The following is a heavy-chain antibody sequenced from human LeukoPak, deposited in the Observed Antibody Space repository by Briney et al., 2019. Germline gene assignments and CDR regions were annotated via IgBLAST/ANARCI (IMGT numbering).Heavy chain of an antibody. J-gene: IGHJ4*02. D-gene: IGHD2-21*01. V-gene: IGHV4-59*01. CDR1: GGSISSYY. CDR2: IYYSGST. CDR3: ARERSDSRLPPYYFDY. Sequence: SETLSLACTVSGGSISSYYWSWIRQPPGKGLEWIGYIYYSGSTNYNPSLKSRVTISVDTSKNQFSLKLSSVTAADTAVYYCARERSDSRLPPYYFDYWGQGTLVTVSS.